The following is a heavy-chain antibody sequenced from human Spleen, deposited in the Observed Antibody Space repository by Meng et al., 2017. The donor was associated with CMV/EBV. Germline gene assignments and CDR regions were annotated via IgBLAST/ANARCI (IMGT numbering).Heavy chain of an antibody. J-gene: IGHJ4*02. CDR2: ISGSGGST. D-gene: IGHD3-22*01. CDR3: AKEGGSSGYFYFDY. V-gene: IGHV3-23*04. CDR1: GFTVSSNY. Sequence: VQLVESGGGLVQPGESLRLSCAASGFTVSSNYMSWVRQAPGKGLEWVSAISGSGGSTYYADSVKGRFTISRDNSKNTLYLQMNSLRAEDTAVYYCAKEGGSSGYFYFDYWGQGTLVTVSS.